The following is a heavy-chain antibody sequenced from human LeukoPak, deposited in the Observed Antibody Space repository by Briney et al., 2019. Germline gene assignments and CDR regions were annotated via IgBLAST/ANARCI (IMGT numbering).Heavy chain of an antibody. Sequence: GGSLRLSCAASGFTVSTKFMSWVRQAPGKGLECVRFMYSSWSTYYADSVKGRFTISRDTSKKTLYLQMNSPRAEDTALHYCAKAKTSPGFPFEHWGLGTLVVVSA. CDR3: AKAKTSPGFPFEH. J-gene: IGHJ4*02. CDR2: MYSSWST. D-gene: IGHD3-9*01. CDR1: GFTVSTKF. V-gene: IGHV3-53*01.